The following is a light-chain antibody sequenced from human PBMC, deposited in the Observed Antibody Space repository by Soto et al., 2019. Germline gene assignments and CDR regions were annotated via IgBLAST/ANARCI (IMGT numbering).Light chain of an antibody. V-gene: IGLV2-14*01. CDR1: SSDVGRYNY. CDR2: DVS. CDR3: RSYIRSNTFL. Sequence: QSALAQPASVSGSPGQSIAISCTGTSSDVGRYNYVSWFQQHPGKAPKLTIYDVSNRPSGVSDRFSGSKSGNTASLTISGLQAEDEADYYCRSYIRSNTFLFGTGTKVTVL. J-gene: IGLJ1*01.